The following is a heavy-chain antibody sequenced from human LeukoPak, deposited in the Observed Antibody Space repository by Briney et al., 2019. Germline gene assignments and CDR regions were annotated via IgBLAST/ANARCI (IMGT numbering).Heavy chain of an antibody. J-gene: IGHJ4*02. CDR2: LYTNGST. CDR1: GGSISSYY. D-gene: IGHD3-22*01. Sequence: SETLSLTCTVSGGSISSYYWSRIRQPAGKGLEWIGRLYTNGSTNYNPSLKSRVTMSVDTSKNQFSPKLTSMTAADTAVYYCARGGSSGYYYGWGQGTLVTVSS. V-gene: IGHV4-4*07. CDR3: ARGGSSGYYYG.